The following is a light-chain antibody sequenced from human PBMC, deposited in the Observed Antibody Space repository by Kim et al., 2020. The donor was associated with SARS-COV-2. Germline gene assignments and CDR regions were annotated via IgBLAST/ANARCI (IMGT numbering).Light chain of an antibody. Sequence: CPGKKATLSCRASQSVSSCYLAWYQQKPGQAPRHLIYGASSRATGIPDRFSGSGSGTDFTLTISRLEPEDFAVYYCQQYGSSPFTFGPGTKVDIK. J-gene: IGKJ3*01. V-gene: IGKV3-20*01. CDR2: GAS. CDR3: QQYGSSPFT. CDR1: QSVSSCY.